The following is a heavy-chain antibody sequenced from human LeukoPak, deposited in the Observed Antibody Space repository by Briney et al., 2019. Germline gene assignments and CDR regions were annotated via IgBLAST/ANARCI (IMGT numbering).Heavy chain of an antibody. D-gene: IGHD2-2*01. CDR2: LSSSSSYI. CDR1: GFTFSSYN. J-gene: IGHJ6*03. CDR3: AKDGPSPWYCSSTSCYNYYMDV. V-gene: IGHV3-21*06. Sequence: GGSLRLSCAASGFTFSSYNMNWVRQAPGKGLEWVSSLSSSSSYIYYADSVKGRFTISRDNAKNSLFLQMDSLRAEDTAVYYCAKDGPSPWYCSSTSCYNYYMDVWGKGTTVTVSS.